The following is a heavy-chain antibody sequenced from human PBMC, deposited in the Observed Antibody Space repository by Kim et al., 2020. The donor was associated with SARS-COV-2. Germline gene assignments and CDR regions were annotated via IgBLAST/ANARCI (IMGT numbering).Heavy chain of an antibody. Sequence: GGSLRLSCAASGFTFSSYWMHWVRQAPGKGLVWVSRINSDGGTTSYADSVKGRFTISRDNAKSTLYLQMNSLRAEDTAVYYCASRRYTGTYYYVDYWGQGTLVTASS. V-gene: IGHV3-74*01. D-gene: IGHD1-26*01. CDR1: GFTFSSYW. J-gene: IGHJ4*02. CDR2: INSDGGTT. CDR3: ASRRYTGTYYYVDY.